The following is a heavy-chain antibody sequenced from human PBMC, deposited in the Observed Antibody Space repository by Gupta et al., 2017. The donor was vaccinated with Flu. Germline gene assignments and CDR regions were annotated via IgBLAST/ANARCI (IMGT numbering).Heavy chain of an antibody. CDR1: GFTFSSYA. V-gene: IGHV3-30-3*01. Sequence: QVQLVESGGGVVQPGRSLRLSCAASGFTFSSYAMHWVRQAPGKGLEWVAVISYDGSNKYYADSVKGRFTISRDNSKNTLYLQMNSLRAEDTAVYYCARCIAVAGFDYWGQGTLVTVSS. CDR2: ISYDGSNK. D-gene: IGHD6-19*01. J-gene: IGHJ4*02. CDR3: ARCIAVAGFDY.